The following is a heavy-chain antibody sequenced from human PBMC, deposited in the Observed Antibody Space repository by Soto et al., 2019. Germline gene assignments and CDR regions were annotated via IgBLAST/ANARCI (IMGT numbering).Heavy chain of an antibody. CDR2: IDPSDSYT. J-gene: IGHJ3*02. CDR1: GYSFTSYW. Sequence: GESLKISCKGSGYSFTSYWISWVRQMPGKGLEWMGRIDPSDSYTNYSPSFQGHVTISADKSISTAYLQWSSLKASDTAMYYCARQGSAARLDAFDIWGQGKMVTVSS. V-gene: IGHV5-10-1*01. CDR3: ARQGSAARLDAFDI. D-gene: IGHD6-6*01.